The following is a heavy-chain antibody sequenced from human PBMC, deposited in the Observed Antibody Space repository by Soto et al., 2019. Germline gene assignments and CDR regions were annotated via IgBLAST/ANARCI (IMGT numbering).Heavy chain of an antibody. D-gene: IGHD4-4*01. CDR1: GGSISSYY. J-gene: IGHJ5*02. V-gene: IGHV4-59*01. Sequence: SETLSLTCTVSGGSISSYYWSWIRQPPGKGLEWIGYIYYSGSTNYNPSLKSRVTISVDTSKNQFSLKLSSVTAADTAVYYCAREGVTLNWFDPWGQGTLVTVSS. CDR3: AREGVTLNWFDP. CDR2: IYYSGST.